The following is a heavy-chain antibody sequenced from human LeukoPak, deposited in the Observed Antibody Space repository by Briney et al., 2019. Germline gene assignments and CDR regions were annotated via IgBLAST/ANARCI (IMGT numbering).Heavy chain of an antibody. CDR2: INWNGGST. CDR1: GFTFDDYG. V-gene: IGHV3-20*04. D-gene: IGHD3-10*01. CDR3: ARDTHYYGSGSPAFDI. J-gene: IGHJ3*02. Sequence: RPGGSLRLSCAASGFTFDDYGMSWVRQAPGKGLEWVSGINWNGGSTGYADSVKGRFTISRDNAKNSLYLQMNSLRAGDTALYYCARDTHYYGSGSPAFDIWGQGTMVTVSS.